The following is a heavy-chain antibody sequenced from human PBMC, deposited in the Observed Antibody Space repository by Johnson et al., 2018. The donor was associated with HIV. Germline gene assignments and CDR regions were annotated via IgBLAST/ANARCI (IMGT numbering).Heavy chain of an antibody. CDR3: ARGPSDYDFWSGYPVS. CDR2: ISYDGSNK. V-gene: IGHV3-30*04. Sequence: VQLLESGGGVVRPGGSLRLSCAASGFTFSSYAMHWVRQAPGKGLEWVAVISYDGSNKYYADSVKGRFTISRDNSKNTLYLQMNSLRAEDTAVYYCARGPSDYDFWSGYPVSWGQGTMVTVSS. CDR1: GFTFSSYA. D-gene: IGHD3-3*01. J-gene: IGHJ3*01.